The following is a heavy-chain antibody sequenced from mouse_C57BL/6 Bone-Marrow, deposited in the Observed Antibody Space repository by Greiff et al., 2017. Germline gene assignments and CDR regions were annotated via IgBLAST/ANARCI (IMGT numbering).Heavy chain of an antibody. J-gene: IGHJ4*01. V-gene: IGHV2-5*01. CDR2: ICRGGST. Sequence: VQVVESGPGLVQPSQSLSITCTASGFSLTSYGVHWVRQSPGKGLEWLGVICRGGSTDYNAAFMTSLSTTKDNSKSHVFFKMSSLQADDTAIYYCAKNLGYDGYYGAMDYWGQGTSVTVSS. CDR1: GFSLTSYG. CDR3: AKNLGYDGYYGAMDY. D-gene: IGHD2-3*01.